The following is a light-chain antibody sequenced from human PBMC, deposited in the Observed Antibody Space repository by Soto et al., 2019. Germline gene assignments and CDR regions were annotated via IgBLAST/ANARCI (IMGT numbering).Light chain of an antibody. Sequence: IQRTQSPSTLSASVGDRATITCRASQSISSWLAWYQQKPGKAPKLLIYDASSLKSGVPSRFSGSGSGTEFTLTISSLQPDDFATYYCQQYNSYWTFGQGTKGDI. CDR3: QQYNSYWT. CDR2: DAS. J-gene: IGKJ1*01. CDR1: QSISSW. V-gene: IGKV1-5*01.